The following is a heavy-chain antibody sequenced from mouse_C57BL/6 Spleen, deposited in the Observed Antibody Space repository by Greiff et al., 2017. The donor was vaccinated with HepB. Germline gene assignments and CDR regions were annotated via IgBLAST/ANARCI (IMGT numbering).Heavy chain of an antibody. CDR1: GFSLTSYG. D-gene: IGHD1-1*01. V-gene: IGHV2-6-1*01. J-gene: IGHJ1*03. CDR2: IWSDGST. CDR3: ARHKGGSTHWYFDV. Sequence: VQLQESGPGLVAPSQSLSITCTVSGFSLTSYGVHWVRQPPGKGLEWLVVIWSDGSTTYNSALKSRLSISKDNSKSQVFLKMNSLQTDDTAMYYCARHKGGSTHWYFDVWGTGTTVTVSS.